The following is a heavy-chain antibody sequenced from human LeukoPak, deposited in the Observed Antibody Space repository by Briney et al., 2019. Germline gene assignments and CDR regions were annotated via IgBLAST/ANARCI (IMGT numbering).Heavy chain of an antibody. V-gene: IGHV3-48*03. CDR2: ISSRGSTI. D-gene: IGHD3-16*01. CDR3: ARDTGGPDY. CDR1: GFSLSSYE. J-gene: IGHJ4*02. Sequence: GGSLRLSCEASGFSLSSYEMNWVRQAPGKGLEWVSHISSRGSTIYYADSVKGRFTISRDNAENSLYLQMNSLRDEDTAVYYCARDTGGPDYWGQGTLVTVSS.